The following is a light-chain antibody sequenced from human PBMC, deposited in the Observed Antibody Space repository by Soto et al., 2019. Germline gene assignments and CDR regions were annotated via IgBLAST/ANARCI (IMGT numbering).Light chain of an antibody. J-gene: IGKJ5*01. V-gene: IGKV3-11*01. Sequence: EIVMTQSPATLSVSPGERATLSCRASQSVSSSLSWYQQKPGQAPRLLTYDASSRATGIPARFSGSGSGTDFALTISSLEPEDSAVYYCQQRSNWPSITFGQGTRLEIK. CDR2: DAS. CDR1: QSVSSS. CDR3: QQRSNWPSIT.